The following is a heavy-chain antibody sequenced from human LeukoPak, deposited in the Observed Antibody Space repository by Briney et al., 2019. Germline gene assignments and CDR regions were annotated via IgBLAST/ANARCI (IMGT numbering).Heavy chain of an antibody. CDR2: ISGKNRNT. D-gene: IGHD3-10*01. CDR3: ARDIVVGSGSYTY. Sequence: ASVKVSCKASGYTFTSYGISWVRQAPGQGLEWMGWISGKNRNTKPAQRLQGRVTMTTDTSTSTAYMELRSLRSDDTAVYYCARDIVVGSGSYTYWGQGTLVTVSS. J-gene: IGHJ4*02. CDR1: GYTFTSYG. V-gene: IGHV1-18*01.